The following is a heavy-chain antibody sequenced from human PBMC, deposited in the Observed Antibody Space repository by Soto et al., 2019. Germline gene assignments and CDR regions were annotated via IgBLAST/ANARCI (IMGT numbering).Heavy chain of an antibody. CDR3: AKKVNSGPGSQYFDY. CDR1: GFTFSSYG. J-gene: IGHJ4*02. CDR2: IWYDGTT. Sequence: PGGSLRLSCAASGFTFSSYGMHWVRQAPGKGLEWVAVIWYDGTTYYADSVKGRFTISRDISKNTLFLQMNSLRAEDTAIYYCAKKVNSGPGSQYFDYWGQGTLVTVSS. V-gene: IGHV3-33*06. D-gene: IGHD3-10*01.